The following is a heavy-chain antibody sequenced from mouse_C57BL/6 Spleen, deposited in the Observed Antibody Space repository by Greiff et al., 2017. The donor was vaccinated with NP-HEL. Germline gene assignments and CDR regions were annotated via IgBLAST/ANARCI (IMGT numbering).Heavy chain of an antibody. V-gene: IGHV1-82*01. Sequence: VQLVESGPELVKPGASVKISCKASGYAFSSSWMNWVKQRPGKGLEWIGRIYPGDGDTNYNGKFKGKATLTADKSSSTAYMQLSSLTSEDSAVYFCAREAGTGGNYWGQGTTLTVSS. J-gene: IGHJ2*01. CDR2: IYPGDGDT. D-gene: IGHD4-1*01. CDR1: GYAFSSSW. CDR3: AREAGTGGNY.